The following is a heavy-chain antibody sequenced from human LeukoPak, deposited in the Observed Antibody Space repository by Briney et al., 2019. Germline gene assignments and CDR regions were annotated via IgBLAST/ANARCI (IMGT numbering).Heavy chain of an antibody. CDR1: GGSFSGYY. J-gene: IGHJ4*02. D-gene: IGHD5-12*01. Sequence: PSETLSLTCAVYGGSFSGYYWSWIRQPPGKGLEWIGEINHSGSTNYNPSLKSRVTISVDTSKNQFSLKLSSVTAADTAVYYCARGVMGGYGKSYYFDYWGQGTLVTVSS. CDR3: ARGVMGGYGKSYYFDY. V-gene: IGHV4-34*01. CDR2: INHSGST.